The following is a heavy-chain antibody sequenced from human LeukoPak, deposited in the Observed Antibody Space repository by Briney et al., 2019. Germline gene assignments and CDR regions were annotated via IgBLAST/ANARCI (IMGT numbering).Heavy chain of an antibody. V-gene: IGHV3-23*01. D-gene: IGHD6-19*01. CDR3: AKKGSGWNYGMDV. Sequence: GGSLRLFCAASGFTLNSYDISWARQAPAKALECGSAISGSGGTTYYADSVKGRFTISRDKSKITLNLQINSVRAEDTGVYYCAKKGSGWNYGMDVWGQGTTVTVSS. J-gene: IGHJ6*02. CDR2: ISGSGGTT. CDR1: GFTLNSYD.